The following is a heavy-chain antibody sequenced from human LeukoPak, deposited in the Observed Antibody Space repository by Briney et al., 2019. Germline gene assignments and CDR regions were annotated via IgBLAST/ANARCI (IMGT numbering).Heavy chain of an antibody. CDR1: GFAFSSSV. V-gene: IGHV3-23*01. D-gene: IGHD7-27*01. Sequence: GGSLRLSCAASGFAFSSSVMTWVRQAPGKGLEWVSGITGSGGSTYYADSVKGRFTISRDNSKNTLYLQTNSLRAEDTAVYYCARDAGDRGGFDYWGQGTLVTVSS. J-gene: IGHJ4*02. CDR3: ARDAGDRGGFDY. CDR2: ITGSGGST.